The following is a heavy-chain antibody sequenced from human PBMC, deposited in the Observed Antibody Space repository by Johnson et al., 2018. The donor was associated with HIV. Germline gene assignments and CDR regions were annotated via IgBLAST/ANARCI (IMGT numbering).Heavy chain of an antibody. Sequence: VQLVESGGGLVQPGGSLRLSCAASGFTFSSYYMSWVRQAPGKGLEWVSVLSSGGDTYYTDSVNGRFTISRDNSKNTLYLQMNRLRAEDTAVYYCATEYFDIWGQGTMVTVSS. CDR2: LSSGGDT. D-gene: IGHD2/OR15-2a*01. CDR3: ATEYFDI. V-gene: IGHV3-66*01. J-gene: IGHJ3*02. CDR1: GFTFSSYY.